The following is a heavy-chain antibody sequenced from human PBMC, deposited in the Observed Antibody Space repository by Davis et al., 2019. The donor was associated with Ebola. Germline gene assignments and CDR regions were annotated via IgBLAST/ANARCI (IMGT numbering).Heavy chain of an antibody. Sequence: ASVKVSCKASGGTFSSYAISWVRQAPGQGLEWMGWISAYNGNTNYAQKLQGRVTMTRDTSTSTVYMELSSLRSEDTAVYYCASGGITMVQGEPRYGMDVWGQGTTVTVSS. CDR2: ISAYNGNT. V-gene: IGHV1-18*01. D-gene: IGHD3-10*01. CDR3: ASGGITMVQGEPRYGMDV. CDR1: GGTFSSYA. J-gene: IGHJ6*02.